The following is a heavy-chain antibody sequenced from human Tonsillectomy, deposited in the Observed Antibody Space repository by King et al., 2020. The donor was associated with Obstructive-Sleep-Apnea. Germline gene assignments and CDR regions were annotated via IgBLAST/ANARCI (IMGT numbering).Heavy chain of an antibody. CDR3: AREGGSYYFDY. CDR2: ISPILGIA. J-gene: IGHJ4*02. V-gene: IGHV1-69*10. D-gene: IGHD1-26*01. CDR1: GGTFSSYA. Sequence: QLVQSGAEMKKPGSSVKVSCKASGGTFSSYAFSWVRQAPGQGLEWMGGISPILGIANYAQKFQGRVTFTADKSTSTAYMDLSSLRSEDTAVYYCAREGGSYYFDYWGQGTLVTVSS.